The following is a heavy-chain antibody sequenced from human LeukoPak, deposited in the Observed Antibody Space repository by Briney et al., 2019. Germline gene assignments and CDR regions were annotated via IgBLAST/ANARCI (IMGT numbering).Heavy chain of an antibody. D-gene: IGHD3-3*01. Sequence: SGGSLRLSCAASGFTFKKYWMSWIRQAPGKGLEWVSYISSSGSTIYYADSVKGRFTISRDNAKNSLYLQMNSLRAEDTAVYYCARDSGEDTIFGVVKTMDVWGKGTTVTVSS. J-gene: IGHJ6*04. V-gene: IGHV3-11*04. CDR1: GFTFKKYW. CDR2: ISSSGSTI. CDR3: ARDSGEDTIFGVVKTMDV.